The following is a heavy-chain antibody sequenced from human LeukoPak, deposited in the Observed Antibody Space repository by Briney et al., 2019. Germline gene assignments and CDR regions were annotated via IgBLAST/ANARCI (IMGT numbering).Heavy chain of an antibody. CDR3: ARRVYYDTSGYHPTAGYFDL. CDR2: VYANGIT. D-gene: IGHD3-22*01. CDR1: GGSIFNYY. J-gene: IGHJ2*01. Sequence: PSETLSLTCTVSGGSIFNYYWHWIRQSPGKGLEWVGYVYANGITAYNPSLRSRGSMSIDTSRSQFSLRLTSVTAADTAKYYSARRVYYDTSGYHPTAGYFDLWGRGTLVSVSS. V-gene: IGHV4-4*08.